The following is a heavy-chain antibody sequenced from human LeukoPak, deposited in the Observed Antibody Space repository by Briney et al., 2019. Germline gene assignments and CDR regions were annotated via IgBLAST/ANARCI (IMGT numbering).Heavy chain of an antibody. J-gene: IGHJ6*03. CDR1: GGTFSSYA. CDR3: ARDLEEATVTTPGNYYYYMDV. CDR2: IIPIFGTA. D-gene: IGHD4-11*01. V-gene: IGHV1-69*05. Sequence: ASVKVSCKASGGTFSSYAISWVRQAPGQGLEWVGGIIPIFGTANYAQKFQGRVTITTDESTSTAYMELSSLRSEDTAVYYCARDLEEATVTTPGNYYYYMDVWGKGTTVTVSS.